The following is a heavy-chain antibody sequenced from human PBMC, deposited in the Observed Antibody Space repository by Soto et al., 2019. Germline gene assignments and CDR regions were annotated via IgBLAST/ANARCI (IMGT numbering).Heavy chain of an antibody. CDR3: ANFRSSGLYYFHYGMDV. CDR2: ITASGGTT. D-gene: IGHD3-22*01. Sequence: EVQLLESGGGLAQPGGSLRLSCAASGFTFSGSVMGWVRQAPGKGLEWVSSITASGGTTHYADSVKGRFTISRDNSKNTLHLQMSSLRVEDTAVYLCANFRSSGLYYFHYGMDVWGQGTTVTVS. CDR1: GFTFSGSV. J-gene: IGHJ6*02. V-gene: IGHV3-23*01.